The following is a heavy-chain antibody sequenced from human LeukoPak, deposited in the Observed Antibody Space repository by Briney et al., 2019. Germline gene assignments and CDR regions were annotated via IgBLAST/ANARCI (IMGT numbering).Heavy chain of an antibody. CDR2: ITNSGSTI. CDR3: ARGPLFTMVRGVPDY. J-gene: IGHJ4*02. CDR1: GFTFSDYY. Sequence: PGGSLRLSCAASGFTFSDYYMSWVRQAPGKGLEWVSYITNSGSTIYYADSVKGRFTVSRDNAKNSLYLQMNSLRAEDTAVYYCARGPLFTMVRGVPDYWGQGTLVTVSS. V-gene: IGHV3-11*01. D-gene: IGHD3-10*01.